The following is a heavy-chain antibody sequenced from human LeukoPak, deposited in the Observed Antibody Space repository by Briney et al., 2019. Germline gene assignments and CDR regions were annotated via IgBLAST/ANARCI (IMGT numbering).Heavy chain of an antibody. V-gene: IGHV3-33*08. CDR3: ARDLGDFWSGPKAYFDY. D-gene: IGHD3-3*01. CDR2: IWYDGTNK. J-gene: IGHJ4*02. CDR1: GFTFSSYG. Sequence: GGSLRLSCAASGFTFSSYGMHWVRQAPGRGLEWVSVIWYDGTNKYYADSVKGRFTISRDNSKNTLYLQMNRLRAEDTAVYYCARDLGDFWSGPKAYFDYWGQGTLVTVPS.